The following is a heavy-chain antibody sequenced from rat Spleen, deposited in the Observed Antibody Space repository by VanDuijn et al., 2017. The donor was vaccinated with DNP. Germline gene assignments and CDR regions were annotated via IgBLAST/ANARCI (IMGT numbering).Heavy chain of an antibody. J-gene: IGHJ4*01. CDR3: ARGGRGGSMNV. CDR1: GFSLTSNS. V-gene: IGHV2-41*01. CDR2: IWNTGGT. Sequence: QVQLKESGPGLVQPSQTLSLTCTVSGFSLTSNSVHWVRQPPGKDLEWMGVIWNTGGTLYNSALKSRLSISKDTSKSQVFLELNSLQTEDTATYYCARGGRGGSMNVWGQGTSVTVSS. D-gene: IGHD1-11*01.